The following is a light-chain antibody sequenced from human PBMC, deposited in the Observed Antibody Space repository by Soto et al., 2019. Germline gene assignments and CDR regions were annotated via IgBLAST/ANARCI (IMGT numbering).Light chain of an antibody. CDR2: GAS. J-gene: IGKJ1*01. V-gene: IGKV3-15*01. CDR3: QQYDNLPWT. Sequence: EIVMTHSPATLSASPWGRATLSCRASQSISDTLAWYQQKPGQAPRLLIHGASTRAPGFPSRFSGSGSGTDFTFTISSLQPEDIATYYCQQYDNLPWTFGHGTKVDIK. CDR1: QSISDT.